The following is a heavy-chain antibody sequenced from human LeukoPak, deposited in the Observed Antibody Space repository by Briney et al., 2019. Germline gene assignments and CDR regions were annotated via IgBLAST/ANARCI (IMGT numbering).Heavy chain of an antibody. CDR2: IRNKANSYST. D-gene: IGHD1-26*01. V-gene: IGHV3-72*01. CDR1: GFTFSSYS. CDR3: ARGDRSSGSPGIDY. J-gene: IGHJ4*02. Sequence: PGGSLRLSCAASGFTFSSYSMDWVRQAPGKGLDWVGRIRNKANSYSTAYAASVRGRFTISRDDSENSLYLQINSLKTEDTAVYYCARGDRSSGSPGIDYWGQGTLVTVSS.